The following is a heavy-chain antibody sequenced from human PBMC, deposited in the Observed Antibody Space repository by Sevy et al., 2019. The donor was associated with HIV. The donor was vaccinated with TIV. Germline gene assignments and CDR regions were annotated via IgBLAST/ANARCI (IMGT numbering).Heavy chain of an antibody. CDR2: KYHSGVT. J-gene: IGHJ5*02. D-gene: IGHD3-16*01. V-gene: IGHV4-59*01. CDR3: ARFKYHDAAPGSWFDP. CDR1: GDSISSSF. Sequence: SDTLSLTCAVSGDSISSSFWSWIRQPPGKTLEWIGYKYHSGVTNYNPYLKSGVTISVDTSKNQFSLMLSSVTAAETAVYDGARFKYHDAAPGSWFDPWGQGILVTVSS.